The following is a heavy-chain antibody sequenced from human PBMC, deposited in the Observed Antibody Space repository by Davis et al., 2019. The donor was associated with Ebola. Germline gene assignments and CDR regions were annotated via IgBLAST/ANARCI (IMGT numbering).Heavy chain of an antibody. CDR1: GGSFSGYY. V-gene: IGHV4-34*01. Sequence: GSLRLSCAVYGGSFSGYYWSWIRQPPGKGLEWIGEINHSGSTNYNPSLKSRVTISVDTSKNQFSLKLSSVTAADTAVYYCARGLESSSYGMDVWGKGTTVTVSS. CDR2: INHSGST. J-gene: IGHJ6*04. CDR3: ARGLESSSYGMDV. D-gene: IGHD6-6*01.